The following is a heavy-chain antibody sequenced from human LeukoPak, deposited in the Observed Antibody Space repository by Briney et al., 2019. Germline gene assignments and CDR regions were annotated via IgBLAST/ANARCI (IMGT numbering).Heavy chain of an antibody. CDR3: ARGSGSLPYYFDY. Sequence: PGRSLRLSCAASGFAFSSYAMHWVRQAPGKGLEWVAVISYDGSNKYYADSVKGRFTISRDNSKNTLYLQMNSLRAEDTAVYYCARGSGSLPYYFDYWGQGTLVTVSS. D-gene: IGHD1-26*01. J-gene: IGHJ4*02. CDR1: GFAFSSYA. CDR2: ISYDGSNK. V-gene: IGHV3-30-3*01.